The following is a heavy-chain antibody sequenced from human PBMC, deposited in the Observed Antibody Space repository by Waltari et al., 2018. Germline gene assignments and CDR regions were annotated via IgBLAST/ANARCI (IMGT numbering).Heavy chain of an antibody. Sequence: QVQLQQWGAGLLKPSETLSLTCAVYGGSFSGYYWSWIRQPPGKGLGWIGEINHSGSTNYNPSLKSRVTISVDTSKNQFSLKLSSVTAADTAVYYCARGPKLGYSYGSYYYYYGMDVWGQGTTVTVSS. CDR1: GGSFSGYY. J-gene: IGHJ6*02. CDR3: ARGPKLGYSYGSYYYYYGMDV. V-gene: IGHV4-34*01. CDR2: INHSGST. D-gene: IGHD5-18*01.